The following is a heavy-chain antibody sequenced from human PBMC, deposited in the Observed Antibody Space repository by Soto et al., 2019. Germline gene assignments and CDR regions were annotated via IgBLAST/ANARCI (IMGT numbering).Heavy chain of an antibody. J-gene: IGHJ6*02. CDR1: GFTFSSYS. CDR3: ARDGGSSPHYGMDV. V-gene: IGHV3-21*01. Sequence: GGSLRLSCAASGFTFSSYSMNWVRQAPGKGLEWVSSISSSSSYIYYADSVKGRFTISGDNAKNSLYLQMNSLGAEDTAVYYCARDGGSSPHYGMDVWGQGTTVTVSS. D-gene: IGHD6-6*01. CDR2: ISSSSSYI.